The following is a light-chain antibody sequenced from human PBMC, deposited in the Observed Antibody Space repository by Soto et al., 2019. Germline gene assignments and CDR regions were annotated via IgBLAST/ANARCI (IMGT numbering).Light chain of an antibody. CDR3: SSYRSSNTLL. J-gene: IGLJ2*01. CDR1: SSDVGDYDY. CDR2: EVS. V-gene: IGLV2-14*01. Sequence: QSVLTQPASVSGSARQSITSSCTRTSSDVGDYDYVSWYQQYAGKAPKMMIYEVSNRPSGVSNRFSGSKSGNTASLTISGLQAEDEADYYCSSYRSSNTLLFGGGTKLTVL.